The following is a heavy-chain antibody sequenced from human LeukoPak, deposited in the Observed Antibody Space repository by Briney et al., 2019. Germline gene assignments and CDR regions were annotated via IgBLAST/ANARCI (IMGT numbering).Heavy chain of an antibody. CDR2: FIPIFGTA. CDR1: GGTFSSYA. V-gene: IGHV1-69*05. D-gene: IGHD6-6*01. CDR3: ARGAPSTSLYYYYMDV. Sequence: ASVKVSCKASGGTFSSYAISWVRKAPGQGLEWMGGFIPIFGTANYAQKFQGRVTITTDESTSTAYMEQSSLRSEDTAVYYCARGAPSTSLYYYYMDVWGKGTTVTVSS. J-gene: IGHJ6*03.